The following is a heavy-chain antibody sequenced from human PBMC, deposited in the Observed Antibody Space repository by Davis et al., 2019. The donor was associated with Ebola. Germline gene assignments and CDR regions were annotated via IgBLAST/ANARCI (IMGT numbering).Heavy chain of an antibody. D-gene: IGHD4-17*01. Sequence: SETLSLTCTVSGGSISTFYWSWVRQPPEKGLDWIGYIDYTGSTKYNPSLKSRVTMSVDTSKNQFSLKLSSVTAADTAVYYCARVGATVTSFDYWGQGTLVTVSS. CDR1: GGSISTFY. CDR2: IDYTGST. J-gene: IGHJ4*02. CDR3: ARVGATVTSFDY. V-gene: IGHV4-59*01.